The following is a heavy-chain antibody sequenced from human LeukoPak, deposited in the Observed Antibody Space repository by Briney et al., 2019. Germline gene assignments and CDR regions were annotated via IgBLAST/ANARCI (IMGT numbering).Heavy chain of an antibody. CDR3: VKDVNWSTY. Sequence: GVSLRLSCTASGFTISSCAMSWVRQAPGKGLEWVSVISGNGDTTYYADSVKGRFTISRDNSRNTVYLQMNSLRGDDTAVYYCVKDVNWSTYWGQGTLVTVSS. D-gene: IGHD1-1*01. CDR2: ISGNGDTT. CDR1: GFTISSCA. V-gene: IGHV3-23*01. J-gene: IGHJ4*02.